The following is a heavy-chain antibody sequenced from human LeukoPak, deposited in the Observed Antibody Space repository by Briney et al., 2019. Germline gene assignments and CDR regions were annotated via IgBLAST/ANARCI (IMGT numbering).Heavy chain of an antibody. Sequence: GSLRLSCVASRFTFSNQYMSWVRQAPGKGLEWVGRIKSKTDGGTTDYAAPVKGRFAISRDDSESMLYLQMNSLTTEDTGVYYCATDPIVAWGQGTLVTVSS. CDR1: RFTFSNQY. CDR2: IKSKTDGGTT. V-gene: IGHV3-15*01. CDR3: ATDPIVA. D-gene: IGHD2-15*01. J-gene: IGHJ5*02.